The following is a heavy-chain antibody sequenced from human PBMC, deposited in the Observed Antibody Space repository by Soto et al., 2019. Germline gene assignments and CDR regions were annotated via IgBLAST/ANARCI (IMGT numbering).Heavy chain of an antibody. CDR2: IKQDGSEK. V-gene: IGHV3-7*01. CDR3: ARVSLLYYGSGRDFDY. J-gene: IGHJ4*02. CDR1: GFTFSSYW. D-gene: IGHD3-10*01. Sequence: EVQLVESGGGLVQPGGSLRLSCAASGFTFSSYWMSWVRQAPGKGLEWLANIKQDGSEKYYVDSVKGRFTISRDNAKNSLYLQMNSLRAEDTAVYYCARVSLLYYGSGRDFDYWGQGTLVTVSS.